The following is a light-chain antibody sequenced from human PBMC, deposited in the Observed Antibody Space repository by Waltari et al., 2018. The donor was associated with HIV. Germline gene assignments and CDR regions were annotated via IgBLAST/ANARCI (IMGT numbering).Light chain of an antibody. CDR2: KDT. J-gene: IGLJ1*01. Sequence: SSELTQPPSVSVSPGQTARITRSGDALPKKSDYCYQQKPGQAPVMVIYKDTERPSGIPERFSGSSSGTTVTLTISGVQAEDEADYYCQSADNSGTYVFGTGTKVTVL. V-gene: IGLV3-25*03. CDR3: QSADNSGTYV. CDR1: ALPKKS.